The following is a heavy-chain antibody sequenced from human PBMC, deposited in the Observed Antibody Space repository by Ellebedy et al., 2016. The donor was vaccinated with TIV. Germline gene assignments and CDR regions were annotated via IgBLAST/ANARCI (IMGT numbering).Heavy chain of an antibody. Sequence: AASVKVSCKASGYTFNSSDVNRVRQATGQGLEWMGWMNPNSGNTGYAQKFRGRVNMTRNTSISTAYMELNSLTSEDTAVYYCARASYDSSGTVNDYWGQGTLVTVSS. J-gene: IGHJ4*02. CDR1: GYTFNSSD. CDR3: ARASYDSSGTVNDY. D-gene: IGHD3-22*01. V-gene: IGHV1-8*01. CDR2: MNPNSGNT.